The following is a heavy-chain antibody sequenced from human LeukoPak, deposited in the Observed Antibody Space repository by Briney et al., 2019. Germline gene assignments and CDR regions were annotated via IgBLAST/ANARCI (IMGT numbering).Heavy chain of an antibody. V-gene: IGHV3-21*01. CDR1: EFSVGSNY. CDR2: ISSSSSYI. CDR3: ARFLDTPFGYYYYYMDV. J-gene: IGHJ6*03. Sequence: GGSLRLSCAASEFSVGSNYMTWVRQAPGKGLEWVSSISSSSSYIYYADSVKGRFTISRDNAKNSLYLQMNSLRAEDTAVYYCARFLDTPFGYYYYYMDVWGKGTTVTVSS. D-gene: IGHD3-3*01.